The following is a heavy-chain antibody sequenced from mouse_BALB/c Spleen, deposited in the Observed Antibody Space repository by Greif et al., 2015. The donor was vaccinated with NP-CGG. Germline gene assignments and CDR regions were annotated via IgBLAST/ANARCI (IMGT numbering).Heavy chain of an antibody. CDR1: GFTFSDYY. CDR3: ARDHYRYNDAMDY. J-gene: IGHJ4*01. V-gene: IGHV5-4*02. CDR2: ISDGGSYT. D-gene: IGHD2-14*01. Sequence: EVQLVESGGGLVKPGGSLKLSCAASGFTFSDYYMYWVRQAPEKRLEWVATISDGGSYTYYPDSVKGRFTISRDNAKNNLYLQMSSLKSEDTAMYYCARDHYRYNDAMDYWGQGTSVTVSS.